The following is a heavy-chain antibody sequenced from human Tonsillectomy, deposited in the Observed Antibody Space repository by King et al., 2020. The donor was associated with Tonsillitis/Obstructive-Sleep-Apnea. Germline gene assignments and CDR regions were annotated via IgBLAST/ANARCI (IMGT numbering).Heavy chain of an antibody. CDR2: INPSGGST. J-gene: IGHJ6*03. CDR3: ARDLLKGVQGLITYFYMDV. Sequence: QLVQSGAEVKKPGASAKVSCKASGYTFTSYYIHWVRQAPGQGLEWMGIINPSGGSTSYAQKFQGSLTMTRDTSTSTVYMELSSLRSEDTAVYYCARDLLKGVQGLITYFYMDVWGKGTTVTVSS. CDR1: GYTFTSYY. D-gene: IGHD3-10*01. V-gene: IGHV1-46*01.